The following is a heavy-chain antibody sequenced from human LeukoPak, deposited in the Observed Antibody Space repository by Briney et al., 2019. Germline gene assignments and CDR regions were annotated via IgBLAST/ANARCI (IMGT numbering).Heavy chain of an antibody. CDR1: GFTFSSYA. Sequence: GGSLRLSCAASGFTFSSYAMSWVRQAPGKGLEWASAISGSGGSTYYADSVKGRFTISRDNSKNTLYLQMNSLRAEDTAVYYCAKDYYDTYQYYWGQGTLVTVSS. D-gene: IGHD3-22*01. CDR3: AKDYYDTYQYY. CDR2: ISGSGGST. V-gene: IGHV3-23*01. J-gene: IGHJ4*02.